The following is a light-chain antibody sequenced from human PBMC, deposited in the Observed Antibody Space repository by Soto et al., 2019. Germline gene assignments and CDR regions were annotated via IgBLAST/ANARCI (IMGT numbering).Light chain of an antibody. V-gene: IGKV4-1*01. CDR1: QNLLYGPNNKNY. CDR3: QQYYDYPWT. CDR2: WAS. Sequence: DIVMTQFPDSLAVSLGERATINCKSSQNLLYGPNNKNYLGWFQRKPGQPPKLLIYWASTRESGVPDRFSGGGSGTNFTLTINSLQSEDVAVYYCQQYYDYPWTFGQGTTVEIK. J-gene: IGKJ1*01.